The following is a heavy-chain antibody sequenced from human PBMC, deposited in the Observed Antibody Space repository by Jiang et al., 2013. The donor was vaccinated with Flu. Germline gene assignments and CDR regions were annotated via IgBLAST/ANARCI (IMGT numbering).Heavy chain of an antibody. CDR2: ISSDGSST. CDR1: GFSFSRYW. J-gene: IGHJ4*02. V-gene: IGHV3-74*03. Sequence: QLVESGGGLVQPGGSLRLSCAASGFSFSRYWMHWVRQTPGKGLLWISRISSDGSSTTYADSVKGRFTISRDNTKNTLYLQMNTLTAEDTAVYYCARSGQLLDAPLGYWGQGILVTVSS. CDR3: ARSGQLLDAPLGY. D-gene: IGHD3/OR15-3a*01.